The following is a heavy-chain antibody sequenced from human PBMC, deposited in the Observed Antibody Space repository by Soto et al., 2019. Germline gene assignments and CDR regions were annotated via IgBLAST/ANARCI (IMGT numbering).Heavy chain of an antibody. CDR1: GCSISSGDYY. CDR2: IYYSGST. V-gene: IGHV4-30-4*01. J-gene: IGHJ4*02. Sequence: PSETLSLTCTVSGCSISSGDYYWSWIRQPPGKGLEWIGYIYYSGSTYYNPSLKSRVTISVDTSKNQFSLKLSSVTAADTAVYYCARDSNGGSWYSYWGQGTLVTVSS. CDR3: ARDSNGGSWYSY. D-gene: IGHD6-13*01.